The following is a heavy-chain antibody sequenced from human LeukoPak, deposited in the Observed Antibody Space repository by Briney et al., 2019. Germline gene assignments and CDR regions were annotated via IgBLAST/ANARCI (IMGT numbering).Heavy chain of an antibody. J-gene: IGHJ5*02. D-gene: IGHD2-15*01. V-gene: IGHV1-18*01. CDR1: GYTFINNG. CDR2: ISTFNDIT. CDR3: ARRGYNWFDP. Sequence: ASVKVSCKASGYTFINNGISWVRQAPGQGLEWVGWISTFNDITNSAQKLQGRVTLTTDTSTSTAYMELRSLRSDDTAVYYCARRGYNWFDPWGQGTLVTVSS.